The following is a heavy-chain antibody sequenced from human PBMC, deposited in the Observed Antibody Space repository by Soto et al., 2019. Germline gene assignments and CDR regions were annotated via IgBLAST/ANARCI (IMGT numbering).Heavy chain of an antibody. Sequence: SETMSLTCAVSGGSISSSNWWSWVRQPPGKGLEWIGEIYHSGSTNYNPSLKSRVTISVDKSKNQFSLKLSSVTAADTAVYYCATFGDSVYYYYYGMDVWGQGTTVTVSS. CDR2: IYHSGST. CDR3: ATFGDSVYYYYYGMDV. D-gene: IGHD4-17*01. V-gene: IGHV4-4*02. J-gene: IGHJ6*02. CDR1: GGSISSSNW.